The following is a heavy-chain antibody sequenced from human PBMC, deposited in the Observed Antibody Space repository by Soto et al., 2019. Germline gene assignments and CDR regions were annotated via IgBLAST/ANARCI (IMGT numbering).Heavy chain of an antibody. CDR2: ISYDGSNK. V-gene: IGHV3-30-3*01. CDR3: ARDSKYYDFWSGYPKKYYYYYGMDV. CDR1: VFTCSSYA. Sequence: GWSLRLSCAASVFTCSSYAMHWFRQAPGKGLEWVAVISYDGSNKYYADSVKGRFTISRDNSKNTLYLQMNSLRAEDTAVYYCARDSKYYDFWSGYPKKYYYYYGMDVWGQGTTVTSP. J-gene: IGHJ6*02. D-gene: IGHD3-3*01.